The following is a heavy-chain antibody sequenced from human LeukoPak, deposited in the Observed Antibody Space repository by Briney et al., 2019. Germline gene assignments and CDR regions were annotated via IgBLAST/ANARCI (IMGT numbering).Heavy chain of an antibody. V-gene: IGHV3-23*01. CDR1: GFTFSDHA. Sequence: GGSLRLSCAASGFTFSDHAMSWVRQIPGKGLEWVSGIGADSLNSHYVDSVRGRFTISRDNSKNTLYLQMNSLRAEDTAVYYCARDKEDPSKYFDYWGQGTLVTVSS. CDR2: IGADSLNS. CDR3: ARDKEDPSKYFDY. J-gene: IGHJ4*02. D-gene: IGHD2/OR15-2a*01.